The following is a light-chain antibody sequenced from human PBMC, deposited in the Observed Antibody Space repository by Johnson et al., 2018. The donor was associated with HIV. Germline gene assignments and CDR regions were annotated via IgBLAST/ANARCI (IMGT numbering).Light chain of an antibody. J-gene: IGLJ1*01. CDR3: GTWDSSLSAPYV. V-gene: IGLV1-51*01. CDR2: DNN. Sequence: QSVLTQPPSVSAAPGQKVTISCSGSSSDMGNNFVSWFRQLPLRAPKLLIYDNNKRPSGIPDRFSGSKSGTSATLGIPGLHTGDEADYYCGTWDSSLSAPYVFGTGTKVTVL. CDR1: SSDMGNNF.